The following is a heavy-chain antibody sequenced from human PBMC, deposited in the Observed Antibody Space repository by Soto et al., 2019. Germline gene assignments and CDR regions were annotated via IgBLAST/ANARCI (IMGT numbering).Heavy chain of an antibody. CDR2: ISGSGGST. CDR3: AKDIRRRTTGYYSYMDA. CDR1: GFTFSSYA. Sequence: PGGSLRLSCAASGFTFSSYAMSWVRQAPGEGLEWVSAISGSGGSTYYADSVKGRFTISRDNSKNTLYLQMNSLRAEDTAVYYCAKDIRRRTTGYYSYMDAWGQGTTVTVSS. V-gene: IGHV3-23*01. J-gene: IGHJ6*03. D-gene: IGHD1-7*01.